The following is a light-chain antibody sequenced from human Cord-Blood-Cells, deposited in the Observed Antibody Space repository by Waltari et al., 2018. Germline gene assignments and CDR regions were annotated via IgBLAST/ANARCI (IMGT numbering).Light chain of an antibody. V-gene: IGKV3-11*01. Sequence: EIVLTQSPATLSLSPGERVTLSCRASQSVSSYLAWYQQKPGQAPRLLIYDASNRATGIPARFSGNGSGTDFTLTISSLEPEDFAVYYCQQRSNWPFGGGTKVEIK. J-gene: IGKJ4*01. CDR2: DAS. CDR1: QSVSSY. CDR3: QQRSNWP.